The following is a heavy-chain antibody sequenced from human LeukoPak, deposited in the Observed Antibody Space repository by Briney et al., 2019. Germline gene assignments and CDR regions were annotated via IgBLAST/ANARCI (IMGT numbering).Heavy chain of an antibody. CDR1: GFTFSNYC. D-gene: IGHD1-1*01. CDR3: ATGATTGTLEY. V-gene: IGHV3-7*01. Sequence: PGGSLRLSCVASGFTFSNYCMSWVRQVPGKGLEWVANINQDGGETYYVDSVQGRFTISRDNAKNSLYLQMNSLRAEDTALYSCATGATTGTLEYWGQGTLLTVSS. J-gene: IGHJ4*02. CDR2: INQDGGET.